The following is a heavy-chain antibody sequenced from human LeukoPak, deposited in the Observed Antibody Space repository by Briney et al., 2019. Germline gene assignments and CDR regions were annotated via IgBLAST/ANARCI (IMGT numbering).Heavy chain of an antibody. CDR1: GGSISSGSYY. V-gene: IGHV4-61*02. D-gene: IGHD5-18*01. CDR2: IYTSGST. Sequence: KTSETLSLTCTVSGGSISSGSYYWSWIRQPAGKGLEWIGRIYTSGSTNYNPSLKSRVTISVDTSKNQFSLKLSSVTAADTAVYYCARDGGYGYEWFDPWGQGTLVTVSS. CDR3: ARDGGYGYEWFDP. J-gene: IGHJ5*02.